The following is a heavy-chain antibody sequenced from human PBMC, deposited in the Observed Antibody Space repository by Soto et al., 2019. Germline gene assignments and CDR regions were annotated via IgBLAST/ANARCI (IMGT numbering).Heavy chain of an antibody. V-gene: IGHV1-8*01. CDR2: MNPNSGNT. CDR1: GYTFTSYD. J-gene: IGHJ3*02. Sequence: ASVKVSCKASGYTFTSYDINWVRQATGQGLEWMGWMNPNSGNTGYAQKFQGRVTMTRNTSISTAYMELSSLRSEDTAVYYCAKDPNRSDPTDIWGQGTMVTVSS. D-gene: IGHD2-21*02. CDR3: AKDPNRSDPTDI.